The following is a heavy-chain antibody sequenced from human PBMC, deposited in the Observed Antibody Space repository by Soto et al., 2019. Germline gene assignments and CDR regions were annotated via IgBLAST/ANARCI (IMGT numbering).Heavy chain of an antibody. Sequence: GGSLRLSCAASGFTFSSYGMHWVRQAPGKGLEWVAVISYDGSNKYYADSVKGRFTISRDNSKNTLYLQMNSLRAEDTAVYYCAKDRHSSWYPGIDYWGQGTLVTVSS. D-gene: IGHD6-13*01. J-gene: IGHJ4*02. CDR1: GFTFSSYG. V-gene: IGHV3-30*18. CDR3: AKDRHSSWYPGIDY. CDR2: ISYDGSNK.